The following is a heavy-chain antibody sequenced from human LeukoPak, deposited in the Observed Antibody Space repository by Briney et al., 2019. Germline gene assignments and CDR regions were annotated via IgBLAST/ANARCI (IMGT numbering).Heavy chain of an antibody. CDR1: GFTFSSYW. D-gene: IGHD6-19*01. V-gene: IGHV4-34*01. CDR3: ARSRTFGYSSGWYRCYFDY. Sequence: PGGSLRLCCAASGFTFSSYWMSWIRQPPGKGLEWIGEINHSGSTNYNPSLKSRVTISVGTSKNQFSLKLSSVTAADTAVYYCARSRTFGYSSGWYRCYFDYWGQGTLVTVSS. CDR2: INHSGST. J-gene: IGHJ4*02.